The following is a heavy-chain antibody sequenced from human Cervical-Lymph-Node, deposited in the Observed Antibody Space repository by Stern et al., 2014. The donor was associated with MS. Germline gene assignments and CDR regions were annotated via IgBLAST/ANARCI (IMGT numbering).Heavy chain of an antibody. Sequence: QVQLQESGPGLVKPSQTLSLTCSVSGGSITSGDSYWSWVRQPAGKGLEWIGRIYSSGSTNYNPSLKSRVTLSSDTFKNQFSLKLTSVTAADTAVYYCAGVVNSNYYYYYGMDVWGQGTTVTVSS. CDR2: IYSSGST. J-gene: IGHJ6*02. D-gene: IGHD2/OR15-2a*01. V-gene: IGHV4-61*02. CDR1: GGSITSGDSY. CDR3: AGVVNSNYYYYYGMDV.